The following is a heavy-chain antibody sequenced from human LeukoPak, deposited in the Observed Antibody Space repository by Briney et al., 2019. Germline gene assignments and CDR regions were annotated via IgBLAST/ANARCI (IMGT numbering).Heavy chain of an antibody. Sequence: PGGSLRLSCAASGFRFDDYGMSWVRHVPGKGLEWVSGTIWDGASTCYADSVKGRFTISRDNVKNFLYLQMNSLRVEDTALYFCGRVYCSTTSCYDYYDYYMDVWGKGTTVTVSS. J-gene: IGHJ6*03. CDR2: TIWDGAST. V-gene: IGHV3-20*04. D-gene: IGHD2-2*01. CDR1: GFRFDDYG. CDR3: GRVYCSTTSCYDYYDYYMDV.